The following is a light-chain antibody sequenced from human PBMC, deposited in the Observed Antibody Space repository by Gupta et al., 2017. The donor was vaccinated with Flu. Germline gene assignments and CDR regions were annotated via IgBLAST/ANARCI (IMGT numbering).Light chain of an antibody. CDR3: QVWDSDSDQWV. J-gene: IGLJ3*02. CDR1: NLGGDT. V-gene: IGLV3-21*03. CDR2: DDS. Sequence: GRTATISGGGGNLGGDTVNWYRQTPGQAPVLVVYDDSDRPSGIPERFSGSKSGNTATLTISRVEAEDEADYHCQVWDSDSDQWVFGGGTKLTVL.